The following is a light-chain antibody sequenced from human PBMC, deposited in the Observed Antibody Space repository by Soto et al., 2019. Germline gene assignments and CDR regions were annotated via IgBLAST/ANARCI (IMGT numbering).Light chain of an antibody. Sequence: DIPVPMSPSSLSASAGDRVTXXCRASQTISNYLNWYQQKPGKAPKLLIYAASSLQSGVPSRFSGSGSGTDFTLSISSLQPEDFATYYCQQSYSTPRTVGQGTKVDIK. CDR3: QQSYSTPRT. CDR1: QTISNY. J-gene: IGKJ1*01. V-gene: IGKV1-39*01. CDR2: AAS.